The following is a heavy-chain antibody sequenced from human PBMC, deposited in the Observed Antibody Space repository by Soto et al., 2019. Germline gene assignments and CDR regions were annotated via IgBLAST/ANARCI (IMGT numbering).Heavy chain of an antibody. D-gene: IGHD3-22*01. CDR1: GFTFSSYG. Sequence: PGGSLRLSCAASGFTFSSYGMHWVRQAPGKGLEWVAVISYDGSNKYYADSVKGRFTISRDNSKNTLYLQMNSLRAEDTAVYYCAKASRHYYDSSGSDWDYFDYWGQGTLVTVSS. CDR2: ISYDGSNK. CDR3: AKASRHYYDSSGSDWDYFDY. V-gene: IGHV3-30*18. J-gene: IGHJ4*02.